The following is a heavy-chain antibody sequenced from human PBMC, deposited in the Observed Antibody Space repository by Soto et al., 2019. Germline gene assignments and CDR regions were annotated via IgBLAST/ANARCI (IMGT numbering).Heavy chain of an antibody. V-gene: IGHV4-59*01. J-gene: IGHJ6*02. CDR3: ARASSPGGPYGMDV. CDR2: IYYSGST. CDR1: GGSISSYY. Sequence: NPSETLSLTCTVSGGSISSYYWSWIRQPPGKGLEWIGYIYYSGSTNYNPSLKSRVTISVDTSKNQFSLKLSSVTAADTAVYYCARASSPGGPYGMDVWGQGTTVTVSS. D-gene: IGHD6-6*01.